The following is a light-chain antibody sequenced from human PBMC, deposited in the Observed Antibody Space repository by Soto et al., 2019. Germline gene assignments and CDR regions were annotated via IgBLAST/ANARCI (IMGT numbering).Light chain of an antibody. V-gene: IGKV1-5*02. CDR1: QSVSTR. Sequence: DTQMTQSPSSLSASVGDRVTIICRASQSVSTRLAWYQQKPGKAPKVLIYDASSWAGGVPSRFTGSGSGTEFTLTINSLQAEDFATYYCQQTRSYPSTFGGGTKVDIK. CDR3: QQTRSYPST. CDR2: DAS. J-gene: IGKJ4*01.